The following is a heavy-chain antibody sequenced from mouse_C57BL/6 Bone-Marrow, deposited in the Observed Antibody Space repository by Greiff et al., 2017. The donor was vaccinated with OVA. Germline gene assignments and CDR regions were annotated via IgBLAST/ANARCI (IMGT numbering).Heavy chain of an antibody. D-gene: IGHD1-1*01. V-gene: IGHV1-39*01. Sequence: VQLQQSGPELVKPGASVKISCKASGYSFTDYNMNWVKQSNGKSLEWIGVINPNYGTTSYNQKFKGKATLTVDPSSSTAYMQLNSLTSEDSAVYYCARGIITTVVGGFDYWGQGTTLTVSS. CDR3: ARGIITTVVGGFDY. J-gene: IGHJ2*01. CDR2: INPNYGTT. CDR1: GYSFTDYN.